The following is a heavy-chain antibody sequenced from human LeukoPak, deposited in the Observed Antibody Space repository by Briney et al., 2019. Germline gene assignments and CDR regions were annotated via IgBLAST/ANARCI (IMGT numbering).Heavy chain of an antibody. CDR2: ISGSGGST. J-gene: IGHJ4*02. CDR1: GFTFSSYG. D-gene: IGHD1-26*01. V-gene: IGHV3-23*01. Sequence: PGGTLRLSCAASGFTFSSYGMSWVRQAPGKGLEWVSAISGSGGSTYYADSVKGRFTISRDNSKNTLYLQMNSLRAGDTAVYYCAKSSGATTCTDYWGQGTLVTVSS. CDR3: AKSSGATTCTDY.